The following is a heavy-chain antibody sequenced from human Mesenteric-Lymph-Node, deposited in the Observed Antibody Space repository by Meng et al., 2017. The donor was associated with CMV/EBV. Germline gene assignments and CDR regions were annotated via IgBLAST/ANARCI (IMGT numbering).Heavy chain of an antibody. Sequence: GESLKISCAASGFTFNNYWMHWVRQAPGKGLEWVSRINSDGRSPSHADSVKGRFTISRDNAKNTLYLQMSSLRAEDTAVYYCARVSNYGLYYGMDVWGQGTTVTVSS. CDR1: GFTFNNYW. D-gene: IGHD4-11*01. V-gene: IGHV3-74*01. CDR3: ARVSNYGLYYGMDV. CDR2: INSDGRSP. J-gene: IGHJ6*02.